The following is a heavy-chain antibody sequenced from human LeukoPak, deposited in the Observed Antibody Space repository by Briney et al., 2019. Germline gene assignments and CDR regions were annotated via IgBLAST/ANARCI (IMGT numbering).Heavy chain of an antibody. V-gene: IGHV3-7*01. D-gene: IGHD3-16*01. J-gene: IGHJ3*01. Sequence: TGGSLRLSCAASGFTLSTYWISWVRQAPGKGLEWVAKIKPDGSEKYYVDSLKGRLTISRDNGKNLVFLQMNSLRAEDTAMYYCGRSGGSMYDWALDVWGQGTMVTVSS. CDR3: GRSGGSMYDWALDV. CDR1: GFTLSTYW. CDR2: IKPDGSEK.